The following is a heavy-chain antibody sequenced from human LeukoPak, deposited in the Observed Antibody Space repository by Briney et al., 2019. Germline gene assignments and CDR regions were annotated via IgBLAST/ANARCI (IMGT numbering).Heavy chain of an antibody. Sequence: GGSLRLSCAASGFTFSSYGMHWVRQAPGKGLEWGAVISYDGSNKYYADSVKGRFTISRDNSKNTLYLQMNSLRAEGTAVYYCAKDHYGDYGYYYYGMDVWGQGTTVTVSS. CDR3: AKDHYGDYGYYYYGMDV. CDR2: ISYDGSNK. J-gene: IGHJ6*02. D-gene: IGHD4-17*01. CDR1: GFTFSSYG. V-gene: IGHV3-30*18.